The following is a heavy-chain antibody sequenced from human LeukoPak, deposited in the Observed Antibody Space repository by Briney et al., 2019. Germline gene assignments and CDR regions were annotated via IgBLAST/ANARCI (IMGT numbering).Heavy chain of an antibody. CDR1: GDSISDYY. CDR2: SGST. D-gene: IGHD3-10*01. Sequence: SETLSLTCIVSGDSISDYYWAWIRQPPGKGLEWIGYSGSTKYDPSLKSRVSISVDTSKSQFSLTLRSVTAADTAIYYCARTRRHYYGSGKNLTPWPTGMDVWGQGTTVCVS. V-gene: IGHV4-59*01. J-gene: IGHJ6*02. CDR3: ARTRRHYYGSGKNLTPWPTGMDV.